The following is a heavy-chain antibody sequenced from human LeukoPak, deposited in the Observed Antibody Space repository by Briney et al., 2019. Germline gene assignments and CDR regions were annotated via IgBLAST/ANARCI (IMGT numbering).Heavy chain of an antibody. CDR2: ISSSSSYI. J-gene: IGHJ3*02. CDR3: AGYYDSSGDAFDI. V-gene: IGHV3-21*01. Sequence: GGSPRLSCAASGFTFSSYGMNWVRQAPGKGLEWVSSISSSSSYIYYADSVKGRFTISRDNAKNSLYLQMNSLRAEDTAVYYCAGYYDSSGDAFDIWSQGTMVTVSS. D-gene: IGHD3-22*01. CDR1: GFTFSSYG.